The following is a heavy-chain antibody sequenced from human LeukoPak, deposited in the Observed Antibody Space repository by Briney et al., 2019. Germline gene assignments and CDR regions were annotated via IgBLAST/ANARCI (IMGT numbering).Heavy chain of an antibody. CDR3: ARDHYGDYAFDY. D-gene: IGHD4-17*01. Sequence: SGTLSLTCAVSGHSISISNWLGWVGPPPGNGLEWIDEIYHSGSTNYNPSVKSRVTISVDKSKNQFSLKLSSVTAADTAVYYCARDHYGDYAFDYWGQGTLVTVSS. V-gene: IGHV4-4*02. CDR1: GHSISISNW. J-gene: IGHJ4*02. CDR2: IYHSGST.